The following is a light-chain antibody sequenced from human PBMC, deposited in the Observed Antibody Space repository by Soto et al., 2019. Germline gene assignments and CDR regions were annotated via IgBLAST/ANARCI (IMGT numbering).Light chain of an antibody. CDR2: DAS. J-gene: IGKJ5*01. CDR1: QSVSNY. Sequence: EIVLTQSPATLSLSPGERATLSCRASQSVSNYLVWYQQKPGQAPRVIMYDASYRATGIPARFSGSGSGTDFTLTISSLQPEDFAIYYCQQRSNWPVTFGQGTRLDIK. V-gene: IGKV3-11*01. CDR3: QQRSNWPVT.